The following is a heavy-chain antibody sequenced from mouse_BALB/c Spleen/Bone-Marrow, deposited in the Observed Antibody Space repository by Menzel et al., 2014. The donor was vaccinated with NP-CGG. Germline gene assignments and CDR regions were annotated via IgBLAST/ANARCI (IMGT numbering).Heavy chain of an antibody. CDR3: ARNSGGFAY. CDR2: IWSGGST. V-gene: IGHV2-2*02. J-gene: IGHJ3*01. CDR1: GFSITSYG. Sequence: QAHVKQSGPGLVQPSQSLPITCTVSGFSITSYGVHWVRQSPGNGLEWLGAIWSGGSTDYNAAFISRLSISKDNSKSQVFFKMNSLQANDTAIYYCARNSGGFAYWGQGTLVTVSA.